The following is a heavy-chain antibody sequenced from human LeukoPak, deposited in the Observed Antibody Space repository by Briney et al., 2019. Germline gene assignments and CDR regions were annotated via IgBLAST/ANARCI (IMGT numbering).Heavy chain of an antibody. Sequence: GGSLRLSCAASGFTFSSYGMHWVRQAPGKGLEWVAVIWYDGSNKYYADSVKGRFTISRDNSKNTLYLQMNSLRAEDTAVYYCARDMRITIFGVVLNWFDPWGQGTLVTVSS. CDR2: IWYDGSNK. D-gene: IGHD3-3*01. CDR3: ARDMRITIFGVVLNWFDP. CDR1: GFTFSSYG. J-gene: IGHJ5*02. V-gene: IGHV3-33*01.